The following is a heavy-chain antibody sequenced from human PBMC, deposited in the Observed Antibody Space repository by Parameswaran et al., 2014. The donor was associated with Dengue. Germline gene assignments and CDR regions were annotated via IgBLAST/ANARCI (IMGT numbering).Heavy chain of an antibody. CDR3: AKVSGTYYWSGYYGDGYFDH. CDR2: ISYNGESE. V-gene: IGHV3-30*18. J-gene: IGHJ4*02. Sequence: WIRQPQEGTGWLSLISYNGESETYADSVRGRFTISRDNSKDTLYLQLNSLRAEDTAVYFCAKVSGTYYWSGYYGDGYFDHWGQGTLVTVSS. D-gene: IGHD3-3*01.